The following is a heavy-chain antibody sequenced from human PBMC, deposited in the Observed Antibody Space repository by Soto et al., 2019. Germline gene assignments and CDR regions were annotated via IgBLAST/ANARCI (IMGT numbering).Heavy chain of an antibody. V-gene: IGHV4-59*01. Sequence: QVQLQESGPGLVKPSETLSLTCTVPGGSISSYYWSWIRQPPGKGLEWIGYIYYSGSTNYNPSLKSRVTISVDTSKNRFSLKLSSVTAADTAVYYCARSLRQYYYYYCMDVWGKGTTVNVSS. D-gene: IGHD3-16*02. CDR1: GGSISSYY. CDR3: ARSLRQYYYYYCMDV. CDR2: IYYSGST. J-gene: IGHJ6*03.